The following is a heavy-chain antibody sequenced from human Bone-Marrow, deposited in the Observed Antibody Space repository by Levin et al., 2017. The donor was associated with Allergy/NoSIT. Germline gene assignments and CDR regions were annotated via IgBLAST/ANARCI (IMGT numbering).Heavy chain of an antibody. V-gene: IGHV4-31*03. CDR3: ARNDGDYVNWFFDL. D-gene: IGHD4-17*01. Sequence: SQTLSLTCTVSGGSISSGDFYWTWIRQRPGKGLEWLGYIYHSGTTYYNPSLKSRISISFDTSRNHFSLMLTSVTAADTAVYYCARNDGDYVNWFFDLWGRGTLVTVSS. J-gene: IGHJ2*01. CDR2: IYHSGTT. CDR1: GGSISSGDFY.